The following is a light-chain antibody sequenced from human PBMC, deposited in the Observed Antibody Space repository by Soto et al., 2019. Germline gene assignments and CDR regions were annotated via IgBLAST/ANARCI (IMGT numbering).Light chain of an antibody. CDR3: QQYNNWPFT. J-gene: IGKJ4*01. V-gene: IGKV3-15*01. Sequence: EIVMTQSPATQSVSPGERATLSCRASQSFSSSLAWYQQKPGQAPRLLIYDASARATSIPARFSGSGSGTEFTLTISSLQSEDFAVYYCQQYNNWPFTFGGGTKVEI. CDR2: DAS. CDR1: QSFSSS.